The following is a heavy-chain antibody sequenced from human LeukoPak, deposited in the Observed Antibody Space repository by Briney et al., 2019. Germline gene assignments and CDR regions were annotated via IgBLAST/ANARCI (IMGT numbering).Heavy chain of an antibody. V-gene: IGHV3-48*01. CDR3: ARDPYSSSAFDY. CDR1: GFTFSTYS. J-gene: IGHJ4*02. Sequence: GRSLRLSCAASGFTFSTYSMNWVRQAPRKGLECVSYIIRSSSTIYYADSVKGRFTISRDNAKNSLDLQMNSLRAEDTAVYYCARDPYSSSAFDYWGQGTLVTVSS. D-gene: IGHD6-6*01. CDR2: IIRSSSTI.